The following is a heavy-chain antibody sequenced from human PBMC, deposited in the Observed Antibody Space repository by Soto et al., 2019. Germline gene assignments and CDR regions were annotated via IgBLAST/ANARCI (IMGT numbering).Heavy chain of an antibody. D-gene: IGHD3-10*01. CDR2: IKSKTDGGTT. CDR3: TTAPQLLDYYYYYGMDV. J-gene: IGHJ6*01. Sequence: GGSLRLSCASSVCTFSNAWMSWVRHSPGKWLEWVGRIKSKTDGGTTDYAAPVKGRFTISRDDSKNTLYLQMNSLKTEDTAVYYCTTAPQLLDYYYYYGMDVWGQGTKVNVSS. CDR1: VCTFSNAW. V-gene: IGHV3-15*01.